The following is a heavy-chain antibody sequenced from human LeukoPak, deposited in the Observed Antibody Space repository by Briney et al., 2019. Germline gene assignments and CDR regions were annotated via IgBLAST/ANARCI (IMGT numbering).Heavy chain of an antibody. V-gene: IGHV4-34*01. CDR2: INHSGST. CDR1: GGSFSGYY. D-gene: IGHD3-16*01. J-gene: IGHJ3*02. CDR3: ARMGALFRNAFDI. Sequence: SETLSLTCAVYGGSFSGYYWSWIRQPPGKGLEWIGEINHSGSTNYNPPLKSRVTISVDTSKNQFSLKLSSVTAADTAVYYCARMGALFRNAFDIWGQGTMVTVSS.